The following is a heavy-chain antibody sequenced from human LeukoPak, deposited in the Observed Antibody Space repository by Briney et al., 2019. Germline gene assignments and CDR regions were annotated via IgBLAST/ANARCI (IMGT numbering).Heavy chain of an antibody. J-gene: IGHJ6*03. CDR3: ARVSWFGELLSYYYYMDV. Sequence: PSETLSLTCTVSDDSITMYYWTWIRQPPGKGLEWIGYVDHTGSTKFNPSLNGRVSISRDTSNNFFSLRLRSVTAADTAVYYCARVSWFGELLSYYYYMDVWGKGTTVTISS. CDR2: VDHTGST. CDR1: DDSITMYY. D-gene: IGHD3-10*01. V-gene: IGHV4-59*01.